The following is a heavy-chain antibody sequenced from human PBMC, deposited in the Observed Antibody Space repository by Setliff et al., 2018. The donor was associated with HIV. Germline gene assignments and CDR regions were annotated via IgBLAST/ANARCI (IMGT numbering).Heavy chain of an antibody. V-gene: IGHV1-18*01. Sequence: ASVKVSCKASGYTFSRYGITWVRQAPGQGLEWMGWISASNGNTNYAQKFQGRVTMTTDTSTSTAYMELRSLRSDDTAVYYCARGGALLGYYYGSGSYPPDAFDIWGQGTMVTVSS. J-gene: IGHJ3*02. CDR2: ISASNGNT. D-gene: IGHD3-10*01. CDR3: ARGGALLGYYYGSGSYPPDAFDI. CDR1: GYTFSRYG.